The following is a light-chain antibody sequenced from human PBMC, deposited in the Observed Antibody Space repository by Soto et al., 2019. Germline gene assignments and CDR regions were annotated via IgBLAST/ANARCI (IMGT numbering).Light chain of an antibody. CDR3: QQYSKWPIT. CDR2: GIS. Sequence: EMVMTPSPAILFFSPGENATLSRRASQSVNSNYLAWYQQHPGQPPRLLIYGISTRATGIPARFSGSGSGTEFSLTISSLQSEDFAVYYCQQYSKWPITFGQGTRLEIK. V-gene: IGKV3-15*01. J-gene: IGKJ5*01. CDR1: QSVNSN.